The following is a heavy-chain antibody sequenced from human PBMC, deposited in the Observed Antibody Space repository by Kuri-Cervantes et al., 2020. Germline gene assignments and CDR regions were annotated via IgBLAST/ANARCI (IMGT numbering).Heavy chain of an antibody. J-gene: IGHJ4*02. CDR1: AGSISSSSHY. Sequence: GSLRLSCSVSAGSISSSSHYWCWIRQPPGKGREWIGSIYYSVSTYYNPSLKSRVTISVDTSKNQFSLNLNSVTAADTAVYYCARLGYIDFDYWGRGTLVTVSS. CDR2: IYYSVST. CDR3: ARLGYIDFDY. V-gene: IGHV4-39*01. D-gene: IGHD5-24*01.